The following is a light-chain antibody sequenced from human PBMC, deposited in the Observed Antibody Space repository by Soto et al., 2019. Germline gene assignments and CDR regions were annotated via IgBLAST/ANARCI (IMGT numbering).Light chain of an antibody. V-gene: IGLV1-40*01. CDR2: GDN. CDR1: TSNIGAPYD. CDR3: QSYDISLHNYV. J-gene: IGLJ1*01. Sequence: VLTQPPSVSGAPGQRVSISCTGSTSNIGAPYDVHWYHHLPGAAPKLLIYGDNNRPSGVPDRFSGSKSGTSASLAITSLQAEDEADYYCQSYDISLHNYVFGTGTKVTVL.